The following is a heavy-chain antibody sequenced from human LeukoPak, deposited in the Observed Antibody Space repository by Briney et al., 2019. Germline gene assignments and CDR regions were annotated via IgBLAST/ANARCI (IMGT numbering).Heavy chain of an antibody. Sequence: ASVEVSCKTSGYRFITFGINWVRQAPGQGLEWMGWINPYNGNRYYAKKFQDRFNMTTDTSTSTVYPELQTLTSDDTAIYYCARFQASEFRGFDHWGQGTLITVSS. CDR3: ARFQASEFRGFDH. CDR2: INPYNGNR. CDR1: GYRFITFG. J-gene: IGHJ4*02. V-gene: IGHV1-18*01. D-gene: IGHD3-10*01.